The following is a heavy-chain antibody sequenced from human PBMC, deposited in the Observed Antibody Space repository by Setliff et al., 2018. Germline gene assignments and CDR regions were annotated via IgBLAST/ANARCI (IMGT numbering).Heavy chain of an antibody. D-gene: IGHD7-27*01. V-gene: IGHV3-23*01. CDR3: VKDRGTNWSEGFDS. J-gene: IGHJ4*02. CDR1: GFTFSSHA. Sequence: GGSLRLSCAASGFTFSSHAMTWVRQTPGKGLEWVSTISESGGNTYYADSVKGRFTISRDNSKNTLFLQMYSLRAEDTAVYYCVKDRGTNWSEGFDSWGQGTLVTVSS. CDR2: ISESGGNT.